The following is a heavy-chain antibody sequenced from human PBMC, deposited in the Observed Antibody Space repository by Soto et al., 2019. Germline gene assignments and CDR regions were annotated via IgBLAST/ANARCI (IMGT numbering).Heavy chain of an antibody. CDR3: ASSPGAYCSSTSCPTYYCYGMDV. J-gene: IGHJ6*02. Sequence: SETLSLTCAVYGGSFSGYYWSWIRQPPGKGLEWIGEINHSGSTNYNPSLKSRVTISVDTSKNQFSLKLSSVTAADTAVYYCASSPGAYCSSTSCPTYYCYGMDVWGQGTTVTGSS. CDR1: GGSFSGYY. D-gene: IGHD2-2*01. CDR2: INHSGST. V-gene: IGHV4-34*01.